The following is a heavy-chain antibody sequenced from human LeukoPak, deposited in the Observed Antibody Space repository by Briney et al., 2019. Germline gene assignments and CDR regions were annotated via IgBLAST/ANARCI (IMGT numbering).Heavy chain of an antibody. CDR2: INPNSGGT. J-gene: IGHJ4*02. V-gene: IGHV1-2*02. CDR3: ARAPKYCSSTSCFHFDY. CDR1: GYTFTNYG. D-gene: IGHD2-2*01. Sequence: ASVKVSCKASGYTFTNYGITWVRQAPGQGLEWMGWINPNSGGTNYAQKFQGRVTMTRDTSISTAYMELSRLRSDDTAVYYCARAPKYCSSTSCFHFDYWGQGTLVTVSS.